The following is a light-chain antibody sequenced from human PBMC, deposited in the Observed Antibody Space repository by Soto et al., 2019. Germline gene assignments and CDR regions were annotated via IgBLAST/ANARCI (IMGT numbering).Light chain of an antibody. V-gene: IGKV3-11*01. J-gene: IGKJ3*01. Sequence: ESVLTQSPATLSLSPGERATLSCRASPSVSNSLAWYQHKPGQAPRLLIYDASNRATGVPTRFSGSGSGTDFTLTISSLEPEDFAVYYCQQYGSSPRFTFGPGTKVDI. CDR3: QQYGSSPRFT. CDR1: PSVSNS. CDR2: DAS.